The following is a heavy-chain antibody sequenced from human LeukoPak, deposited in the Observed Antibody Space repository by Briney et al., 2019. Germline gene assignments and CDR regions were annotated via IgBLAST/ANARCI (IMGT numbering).Heavy chain of an antibody. V-gene: IGHV3-53*01. D-gene: IGHD6-13*01. CDR2: IYSGGST. CDR1: GFTVSSNY. Sequence: GGSLRLSCAASGFTVSSNYMSWVRQAPGKGLEWVSVIYSGGSTYYADSVKGRFTISRDNSKNTLYLQMNSLRAEDTAVYYCAKVGAGTRVGYYYYMDVWGKGTTVTVSS. J-gene: IGHJ6*03. CDR3: AKVGAGTRVGYYYYMDV.